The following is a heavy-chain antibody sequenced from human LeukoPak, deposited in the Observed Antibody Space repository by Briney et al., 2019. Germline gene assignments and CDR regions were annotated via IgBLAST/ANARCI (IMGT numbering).Heavy chain of an antibody. CDR1: GGTFSSYA. CDR2: IIPIFGTA. Sequence: SVEVSCKASGGTFSSYAISWVRQAPGQGLEWMGGIIPIFGTANYAQKFQGRVTITTDESTSTAYMELSSLRSEDTAVYYCAREGGITGTPPGLDYWGQGTLVTVSS. V-gene: IGHV1-69*05. J-gene: IGHJ4*02. CDR3: AREGGITGTPPGLDY. D-gene: IGHD1-20*01.